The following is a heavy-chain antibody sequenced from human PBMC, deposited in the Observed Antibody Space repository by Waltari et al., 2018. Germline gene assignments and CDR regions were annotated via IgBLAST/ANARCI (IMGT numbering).Heavy chain of an antibody. J-gene: IGHJ5*02. CDR1: GGSISSYY. D-gene: IGHD3-22*01. CDR3: ARASYYYYDSSGYYLIDP. Sequence: QVQLQESGPGLVKPSETLSLTCTVSGGSISSYYWSWIRQPAGKGLEWIGRIYTSGSTNYNPSRKSRVTMSVDTSKNQFSLKLSSVTAADTAVYYCARASYYYYDSSGYYLIDPWGQGTLVTVSS. CDR2: IYTSGST. V-gene: IGHV4-4*07.